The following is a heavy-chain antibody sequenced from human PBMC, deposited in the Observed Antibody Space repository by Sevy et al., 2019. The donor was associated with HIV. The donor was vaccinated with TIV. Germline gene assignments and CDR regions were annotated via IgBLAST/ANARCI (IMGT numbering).Heavy chain of an antibody. CDR2: INPKSGGT. D-gene: IGHD3-10*01. J-gene: IGHJ6*02. V-gene: IGHV1-2*02. Sequence: ASVKVSCKASGYTFTGYYLHWVRQAPGQGLEWMGWINPKSGGTNYAPKFQGRVTMTRDTSISTASMELSRLRSDDTAVYYCARVWKGSGSNRQAETKNYGMDVWGQGTTVTVSS. CDR1: GYTFTGYY. CDR3: ARVWKGSGSNRQAETKNYGMDV.